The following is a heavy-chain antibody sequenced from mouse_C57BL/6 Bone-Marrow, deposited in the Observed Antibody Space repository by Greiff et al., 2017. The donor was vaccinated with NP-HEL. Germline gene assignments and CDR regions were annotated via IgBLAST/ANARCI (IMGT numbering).Heavy chain of an antibody. CDR3: ARDTTVVAPYWYFDV. CDR1: GYTFTSYW. D-gene: IGHD1-1*01. Sequence: QVQLQQPGAELVKPGASAKLSCKASGYTFTSYWMHWVKQRPGRGLEWIGRIDPNSGGTKYNEKFKSKATLTVDKPSSTAYMQLSSLTSEDSAVYYCARDTTVVAPYWYFDVWGTGTTVTVSS. CDR2: IDPNSGGT. V-gene: IGHV1-72*01. J-gene: IGHJ1*03.